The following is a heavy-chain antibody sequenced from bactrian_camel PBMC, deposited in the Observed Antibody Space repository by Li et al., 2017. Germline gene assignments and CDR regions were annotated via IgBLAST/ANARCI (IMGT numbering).Heavy chain of an antibody. V-gene: IGHV3-2*01. Sequence: LVESGGGLVRPGGSLRLSCAASGFTFSSYDMSWVRQVPGKGPEWVGRIHSDREDTFYADSVKGRFIVSRDVAKNTVSMQMNNLKPEDTAVYYCASRGSWSDALGRWVFSYSYWGQGTQVTVS. D-gene: IGHD6*01. J-gene: IGHJ4*01. CDR1: GFTFSSYD. CDR2: IHSDREDT. CDR3: ASRGSWSDALGRWVFSYSY.